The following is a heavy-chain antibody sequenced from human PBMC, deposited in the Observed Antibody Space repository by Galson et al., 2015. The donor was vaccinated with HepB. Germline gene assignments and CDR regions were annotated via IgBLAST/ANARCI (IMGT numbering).Heavy chain of an antibody. J-gene: IGHJ6*02. D-gene: IGHD6-13*01. CDR3: AKIGAAGTIYYGMDV. Sequence: SLRLSCAASGFTFSSYAMYWVRQAPGKGLEWVALISYDGNNKYYADSVKGRFTVSRDNSKNTLYVQMNSVRAEDTAVYYCAKIGAAGTIYYGMDVWGQGTSVTVSS. CDR2: ISYDGNNK. V-gene: IGHV3-30-3*02. CDR1: GFTFSSYA.